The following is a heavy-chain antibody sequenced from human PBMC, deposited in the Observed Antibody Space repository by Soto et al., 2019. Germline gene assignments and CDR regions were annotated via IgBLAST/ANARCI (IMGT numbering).Heavy chain of an antibody. CDR2: IIPIFGTA. CDR1: GGTFSSYA. CDR3: AREADFKRGFEI. V-gene: IGHV1-69*13. D-gene: IGHD3-3*01. J-gene: IGHJ3*02. Sequence: SVQVSCKASGGTFSSYAISWVRQAPGQGLEWMGGIIPIFGTANYAQKFQGRVTITADESTSTAYMELSSLRSDDTAVYYGAREADFKRGFEIWGQGTMVTVS.